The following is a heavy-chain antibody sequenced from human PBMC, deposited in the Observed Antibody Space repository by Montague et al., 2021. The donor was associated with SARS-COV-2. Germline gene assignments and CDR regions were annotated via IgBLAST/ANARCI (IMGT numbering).Heavy chain of an antibody. Sequence: SETLSLTCTVSGGSTASHYWNWICQSPGQRPELIGYGYYNGNTKNNPSLQSRGSISIDTPENQFPVTLNSRTAADTAVYFCARGWAFDPWGQGRLVTVSS. D-gene: IGHD6-19*01. CDR3: ARGWAFDP. J-gene: IGHJ3*01. CDR1: GGSTASHY. CDR2: GYYNGNT. V-gene: IGHV4-59*08.